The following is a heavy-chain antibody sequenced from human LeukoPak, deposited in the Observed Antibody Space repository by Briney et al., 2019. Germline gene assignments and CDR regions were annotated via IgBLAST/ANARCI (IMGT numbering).Heavy chain of an antibody. V-gene: IGHV3-48*01. J-gene: IGHJ6*03. Sequence: GGSLRLSCAASGFTFSSYSMNWVRQAPGKGLEWVSYISSSSSTIYYADSVKGRFTISRDNAKNSLYLQMNSLRAEDTAVYYCARDYQYYYDSSGYERGYYYYYMDVWGKGTTVTVSS. CDR3: ARDYQYYYDSSGYERGYYYYYMDV. CDR2: ISSSSSTI. D-gene: IGHD3-22*01. CDR1: GFTFSSYS.